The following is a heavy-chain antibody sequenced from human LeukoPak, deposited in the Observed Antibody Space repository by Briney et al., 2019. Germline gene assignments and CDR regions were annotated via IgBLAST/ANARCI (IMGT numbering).Heavy chain of an antibody. Sequence: GGSLRLSCAASGFTFSNAWMNWVRQAPGKGLKWVGRIRSNSDGGTIDYAAPVKGRFTLSRDDSKTTLYLQMNSLQTEDTAVYYCATDFYDSTWGQGTLVTVSS. CDR3: ATDFYDST. J-gene: IGHJ5*02. V-gene: IGHV3-15*07. D-gene: IGHD3-22*01. CDR1: GFTFSNAW. CDR2: IRSNSDGGTI.